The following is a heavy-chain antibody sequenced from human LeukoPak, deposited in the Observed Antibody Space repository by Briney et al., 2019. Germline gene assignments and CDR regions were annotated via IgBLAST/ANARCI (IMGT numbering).Heavy chain of an antibody. Sequence: SGTLSLTCTVSGDSITSDNWWSWVRQPPGKGLEWIAEIHHSGNTNYNPSLKSRVTISLDPSKNQFSLKLSSVTAADTAFYYCARSGTGWYATDFWGQGTLVTVSS. J-gene: IGHJ4*02. CDR1: GDSITSDNW. CDR3: ARSGTGWYATDF. V-gene: IGHV4-4*02. CDR2: IHHSGNT. D-gene: IGHD6-19*01.